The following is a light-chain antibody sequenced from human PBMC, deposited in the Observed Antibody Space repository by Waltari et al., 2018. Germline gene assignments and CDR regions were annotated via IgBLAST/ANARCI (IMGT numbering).Light chain of an antibody. CDR2: MVS. V-gene: IGKV2-30*01. CDR1: HSLVYDNGNTY. CDR3: MQGANWPPT. J-gene: IGKJ1*01. Sequence: DVVMTQSPLSLSVALGQPASISCTSSHSLVYDNGNTYLNWFHQRPGQSPRRLIYMVSTRDSGVAGRVSGSGSGTDFTLTINGVEAEDVGLYFCMQGANWPPTFGQGTRVEIK.